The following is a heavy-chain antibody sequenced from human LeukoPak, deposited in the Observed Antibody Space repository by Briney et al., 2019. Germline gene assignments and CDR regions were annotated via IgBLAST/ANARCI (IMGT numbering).Heavy chain of an antibody. CDR3: ARKSGLVYSGYESLYYFDY. D-gene: IGHD5-12*01. Sequence: GGSLRLSCAASGFTFSSYWMSWVRQAPGKGLEWVANIKQDGSEKYYVDSVKGRFTISRDNAKNSLYLQMNSLRAEDTAVYYCARKSGLVYSGYESLYYFDYWGQGTLVTVSS. CDR1: GFTFSSYW. J-gene: IGHJ4*02. CDR2: IKQDGSEK. V-gene: IGHV3-7*01.